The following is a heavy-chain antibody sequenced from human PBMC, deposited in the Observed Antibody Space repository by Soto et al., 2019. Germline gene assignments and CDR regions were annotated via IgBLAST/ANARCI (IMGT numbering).Heavy chain of an antibody. J-gene: IGHJ4*02. Sequence: QVQLQESGPGLVKPSQTLSLTCTVSGGSISSGGYYWSWIRQHPGKGLEWIGYISYSGRTYYNPSLKSRVTLSVDTSKNQFSLKLSSVTAADTAVYYCARSPEATVTAFDYWGQGTLVTVSS. V-gene: IGHV4-31*03. CDR2: ISYSGRT. D-gene: IGHD4-17*01. CDR1: GGSISSGGYY. CDR3: ARSPEATVTAFDY.